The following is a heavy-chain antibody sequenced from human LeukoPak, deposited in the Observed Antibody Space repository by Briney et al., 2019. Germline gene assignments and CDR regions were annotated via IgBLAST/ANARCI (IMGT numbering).Heavy chain of an antibody. CDR1: GFTFSSYS. CDR3: ARGRAPLRYFDWLW. CDR2: ISSSSSYI. V-gene: IGHV3-21*01. D-gene: IGHD3-9*01. J-gene: IGHJ4*02. Sequence: GGSLRLSCAASGFTFSSYSMNWVRQAPGKGLEWVSSISSSSSYIYYADSVKGRFTISRDNAKNSLYLQMNSLRAEDTAVYYCARGRAPLRYFDWLWWGQGTLVTVSS.